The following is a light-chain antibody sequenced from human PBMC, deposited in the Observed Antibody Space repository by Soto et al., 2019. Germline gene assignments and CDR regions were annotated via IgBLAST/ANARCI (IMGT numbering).Light chain of an antibody. Sequence: QSALTQPASVSGSPGQSITISCTGTSSDVGGYNSVSWYQQHPGKAPKLMIYDVNKRPSGVSHRFSGSKSGNTASLTISGLQADDEADYYCLSYAGSYNFVFGSGTKLTVL. V-gene: IGLV2-14*03. CDR3: LSYAGSYNFV. CDR2: DVN. J-gene: IGLJ1*01. CDR1: SSDVGGYNS.